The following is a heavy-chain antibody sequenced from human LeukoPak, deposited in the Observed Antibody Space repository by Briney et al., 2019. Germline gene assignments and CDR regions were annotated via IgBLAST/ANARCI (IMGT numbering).Heavy chain of an antibody. CDR2: ISYDGSSK. CDR3: ARDRKPWGYQVLPYYYYGMDV. D-gene: IGHD2-2*01. Sequence: GGSLRLSCTASGFNFGIYGMHWVRQAPGKGLEWVAVISYDGSSKYYADSVKGRFTLSRDNSKNTLYLQINSLRPEDAAMYYCARDRKPWGYQVLPYYYYGMDVWGQGTTVTVSS. J-gene: IGHJ6*02. V-gene: IGHV3-30*19. CDR1: GFNFGIYG.